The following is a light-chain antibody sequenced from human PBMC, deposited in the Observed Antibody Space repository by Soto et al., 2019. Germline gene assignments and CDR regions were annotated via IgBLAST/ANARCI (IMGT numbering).Light chain of an antibody. CDR2: AAS. CDR1: QGISSY. V-gene: IGKV1-9*01. Sequence: DIQLTQSPSFLSASVGDRVTITCRASQGISSYLAWYQQKPGEAPKLLIYAASTLQSGVQSRFSGSGSGTDFTLTISSLQPEDFATYYCQQLNTYPLTFGGGTKVDIK. CDR3: QQLNTYPLT. J-gene: IGKJ4*01.